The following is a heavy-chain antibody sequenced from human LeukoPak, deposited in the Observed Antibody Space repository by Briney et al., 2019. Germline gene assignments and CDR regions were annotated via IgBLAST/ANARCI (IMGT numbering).Heavy chain of an antibody. CDR3: ARDEGYFQH. Sequence: RGSLRLSCAASGFTFSTYSMNWVRQAPGKGLEWVSSISSTSNYIYYAGSVKGRFTISRDNAKNSLYLQMNSLRAEDTAVYYCARDEGYFQHWGQGTLVTVSS. J-gene: IGHJ1*01. V-gene: IGHV3-21*01. CDR1: GFTFSTYS. CDR2: ISSTSNYI.